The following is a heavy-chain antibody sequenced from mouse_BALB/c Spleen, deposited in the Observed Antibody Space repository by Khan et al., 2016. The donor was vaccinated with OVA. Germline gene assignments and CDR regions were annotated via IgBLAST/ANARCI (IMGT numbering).Heavy chain of an antibody. Sequence: QVQLQQSGAELARPGASVKMSCKASGYTFPSNTMHWVKQRPGQGLEWIGYINPRSDYTIYNLKFKDKATLTADISSTTAYMQLSSLTSDDSAVYYCARRTTGYAMDYWGQGTSVTVSS. J-gene: IGHJ4*01. CDR2: INPRSDYT. CDR1: GYTFPSNT. CDR3: ARRTTGYAMDY. V-gene: IGHV1-4*01. D-gene: IGHD2-14*01.